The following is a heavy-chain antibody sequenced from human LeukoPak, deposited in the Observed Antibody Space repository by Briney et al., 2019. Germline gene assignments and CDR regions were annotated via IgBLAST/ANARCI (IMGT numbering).Heavy chain of an antibody. Sequence: PGGSLRLSCAASGFTFSSYGMHWVRQAPGKGPEWVAVISYDGSNKYYADSVKGRFTISRDNSKNTLYLQMNSLRAEDTAVYYCARDTGGSSWFLNWFDPWGQGTLVTVSS. CDR2: ISYDGSNK. J-gene: IGHJ5*02. CDR1: GFTFSSYG. V-gene: IGHV3-30*03. CDR3: ARDTGGSSWFLNWFDP. D-gene: IGHD6-13*01.